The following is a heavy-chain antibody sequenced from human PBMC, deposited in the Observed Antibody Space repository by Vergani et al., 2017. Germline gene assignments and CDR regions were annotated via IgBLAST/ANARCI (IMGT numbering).Heavy chain of an antibody. J-gene: IGHJ4*02. V-gene: IGHV1-69*13. CDR1: GGNFSSNS. Sequence: QGQPAQSWAEVKKPGSLVKVSLKASGGNFSSNSISWVRQAPGQGLEWMGRISPIFGTTSYAQKFQGRVTILADESTSTAYMELSSLRSEDTAVYYCARSSGYYSYYFDFWGQGTLVTVSS. D-gene: IGHD3-22*01. CDR3: ARSSGYYSYYFDF. CDR2: ISPIFGTT.